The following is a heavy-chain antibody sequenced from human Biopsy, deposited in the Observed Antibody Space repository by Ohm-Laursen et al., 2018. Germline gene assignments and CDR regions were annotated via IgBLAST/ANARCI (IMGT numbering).Heavy chain of an antibody. CDR2: VYFSGNT. CDR1: GGSIRGSTYY. CDR3: ARQVDFWSGYVDY. V-gene: IGHV4-39*01. D-gene: IGHD3-3*01. Sequence: TLSLTCNVSGGSIRGSTYYWGWIRQTPGKGLEWIGSVYFSGNTYYNPSLGGRVTISVDTSKNQSSLKLISVTAADTAVYYCARQVDFWSGYVDYWGQGTLVAVSS. J-gene: IGHJ4*02.